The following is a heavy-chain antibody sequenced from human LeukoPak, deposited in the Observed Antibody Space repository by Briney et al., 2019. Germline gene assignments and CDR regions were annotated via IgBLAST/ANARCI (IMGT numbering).Heavy chain of an antibody. D-gene: IGHD3-16*01. Sequence: SETLSLTCTVSGGSISSYYWSWIRQPPGKGLEWIGNIYYSGNTNYNPSLNSRVTTSVDTSKNQFSLKLSSVTAADTAMYYCARVKDPGGYYYYYYMDVWGKGTTVTVSS. CDR1: GGSISSYY. J-gene: IGHJ6*03. CDR3: ARVKDPGGYYYYYYMDV. V-gene: IGHV4-59*12. CDR2: IYYSGNT.